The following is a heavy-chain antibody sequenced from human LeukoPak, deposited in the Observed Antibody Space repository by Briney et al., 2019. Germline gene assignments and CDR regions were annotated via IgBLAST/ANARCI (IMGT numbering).Heavy chain of an antibody. CDR2: INHSGST. Sequence: KPSQTLSLTCSVSGGSIGSGDFYWSWIRQPPGKGLEWIGEINHSGSTNYNPSLKSRVTISVDTSKNQFSLKLSSVTAADTAVYYCARGRAVAGFGPGLGYFDYWGQGTLVTVSS. V-gene: IGHV4-30-4*01. CDR1: GGSIGSGDFY. D-gene: IGHD6-19*01. CDR3: ARGRAVAGFGPGLGYFDY. J-gene: IGHJ4*02.